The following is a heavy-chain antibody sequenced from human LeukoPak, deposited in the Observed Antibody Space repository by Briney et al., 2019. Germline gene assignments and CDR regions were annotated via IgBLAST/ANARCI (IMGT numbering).Heavy chain of an antibody. J-gene: IGHJ4*02. CDR3: AKTGVVGAIYYFDY. Sequence: GESLKISFKGSGYPFTKYWIAWVRPMPGKGLEWMGIIYPGDSDTRYSPSFQGQVTMSADKSISTAYLQWSSLKASDTAMYYCAKTGVVGAIYYFDYWGQGTLVTVSS. V-gene: IGHV5-51*01. D-gene: IGHD1-26*01. CDR1: GYPFTKYW. CDR2: IYPGDSDT.